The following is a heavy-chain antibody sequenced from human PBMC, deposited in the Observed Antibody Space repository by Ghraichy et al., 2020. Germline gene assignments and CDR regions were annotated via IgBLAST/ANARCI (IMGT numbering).Heavy chain of an antibody. Sequence: GESLNISCEASGLTFSNYWMIWVRQAPGKGLVWISHINEDGSATRYADSVKGRFTISRDNAKNTLFLQMNSLTAEDTAVYYCVTSPVIPSDWGQGTLVTVSS. CDR3: VTSPVIPSD. V-gene: IGHV3-74*01. CDR2: INEDGSAT. CDR1: GLTFSNYW. J-gene: IGHJ4*02.